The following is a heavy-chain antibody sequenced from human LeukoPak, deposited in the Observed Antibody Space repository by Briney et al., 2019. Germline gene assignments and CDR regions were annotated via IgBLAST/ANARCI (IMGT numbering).Heavy chain of an antibody. J-gene: IGHJ4*02. CDR1: GFTFSSYS. CDR2: ISSSSSTI. V-gene: IGHV3-48*01. D-gene: IGHD2-2*01. CDR3: ARSAKGGGSVPAAMYY. Sequence: GGSLRLSCAASGFTFSSYSMNWVRQAPGKGLEWVSYISSSSSTIYYADSVKGRFTISRDNARNSLYLQMNSLRAEDTAVYYCARSAKGGGSVPAAMYYWGQGTLVTVSS.